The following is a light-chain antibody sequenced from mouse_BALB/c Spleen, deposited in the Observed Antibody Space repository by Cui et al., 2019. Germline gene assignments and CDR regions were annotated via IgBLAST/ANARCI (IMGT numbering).Light chain of an antibody. V-gene: IGKV19-93*01. CDR2: YTS. CDR3: LQDDNLWT. Sequence: DIQMTQSPSSLSASLGGKVTITFKARQDINKYISWYQHQPGKGPRLLIHYTSTVPAGIPSRFSGSGSGRDYSFSSSNLEPEDIATYYCLQDDNLWTFGGGTKLEIK. CDR1: QDINKY. J-gene: IGKJ1*01.